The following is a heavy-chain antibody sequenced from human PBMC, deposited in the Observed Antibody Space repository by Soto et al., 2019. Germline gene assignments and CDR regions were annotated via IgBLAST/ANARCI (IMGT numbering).Heavy chain of an antibody. CDR1: GFTFSSYA. Sequence: GGSLRLSCAASGFTFSSYAMSWVRQAPGKGLEWVSAISGSGGSTYYADSVKGRFTISRDNSKNTLYLQMNSLRAEDTAVYYCSRLFPYSGYDSYAYWGQGTLVTVSS. CDR3: SRLFPYSGYDSYAY. V-gene: IGHV3-23*01. D-gene: IGHD5-12*01. CDR2: ISGSGGST. J-gene: IGHJ4*02.